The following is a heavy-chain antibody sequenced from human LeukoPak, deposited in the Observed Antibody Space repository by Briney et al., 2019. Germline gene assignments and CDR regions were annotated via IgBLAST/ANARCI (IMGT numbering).Heavy chain of an antibody. J-gene: IGHJ3*02. CDR1: RFTFSKYS. CDR3: TSRYCTTTNCYSFDN. V-gene: IGHV3-48*01. D-gene: IGHD2-2*01. CDR2: ISSSSSTI. Sequence: PGGSLRLSCAASRFTFSKYSMNWVRQAPGKGLEWVSYISSSSSTIYYTNSVKGRFTISRDNAKNSLYLQMNSLRVEDTAVYYCTSRYCTTTNCYSFDNWGHGTLVTVSS.